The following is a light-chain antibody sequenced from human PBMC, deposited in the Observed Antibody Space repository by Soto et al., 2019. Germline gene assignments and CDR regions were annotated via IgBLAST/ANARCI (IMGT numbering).Light chain of an antibody. J-gene: IGKJ3*01. CDR2: DAS. CDR3: QQRSNWPLT. Sequence: EISMTQSPATLSVSPGERATLSCRASQSISSYLAWYQQKPGQAPRLLIYDASNRATGIPARFSGSVYGTDFNLTISSLETEDSAVYYCQQRSNWPLTFGPGTKVDIK. CDR1: QSISSY. V-gene: IGKV3-11*01.